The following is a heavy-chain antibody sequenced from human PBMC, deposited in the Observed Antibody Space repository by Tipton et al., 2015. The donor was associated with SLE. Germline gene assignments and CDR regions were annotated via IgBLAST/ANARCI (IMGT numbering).Heavy chain of an antibody. CDR1: SGSINRGGYY. CDR2: MYSGAIT. V-gene: IGHV4-61*09. D-gene: IGHD4/OR15-4a*01. J-gene: IGHJ4*02. CDR3: ARVSSGTNYAIES. Sequence: TLSLTCTVSSGSINRGGYYWTWIRQAAGKGLEWIGHMYSGAITKYNPSLQSRVTISFDTSETQFSLKLASVTIADTAVYYCARVSSGTNYAIESWGQGTLVTASS.